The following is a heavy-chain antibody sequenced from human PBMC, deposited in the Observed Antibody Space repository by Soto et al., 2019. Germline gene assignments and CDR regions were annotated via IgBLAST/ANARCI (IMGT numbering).Heavy chain of an antibody. CDR2: IYYTGDT. D-gene: IGHD3-16*01. CDR3: SRHGAAVLYYYGMDV. Sequence: KPSETLSLTCSVSGASISTSTYYWAWVRQPPGKGLEWIGYIYYTGDTFYNPSLKSRVTISVDTSIHQFSLTLTSVTAADTAMYYCSRHGAAVLYYYGMDVWGQGTAVT. CDR1: GASISTSTYY. J-gene: IGHJ6*02. V-gene: IGHV4-39*01.